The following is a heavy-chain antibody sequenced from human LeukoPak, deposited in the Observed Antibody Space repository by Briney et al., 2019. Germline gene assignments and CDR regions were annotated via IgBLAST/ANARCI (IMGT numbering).Heavy chain of an antibody. J-gene: IGHJ4*02. CDR1: GGSISSSNW. V-gene: IGHV4-4*02. D-gene: IGHD1-26*01. CDR3: ASGSGSYCPFDY. CDR2: IYHSGST. Sequence: SGTPSLTCAVSGGSISSSNWWSWVRQSPGKGLEWIGEIYHSGSTNYNPSLKSRVTISVDKSKNQFSLKLSSVTAADTAVYYCASGSGSYCPFDYWGQGTLVTVSS.